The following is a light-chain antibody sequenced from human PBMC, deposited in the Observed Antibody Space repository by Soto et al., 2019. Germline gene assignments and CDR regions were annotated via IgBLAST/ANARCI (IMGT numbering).Light chain of an antibody. V-gene: IGKV1-5*01. CDR3: QQSDNLPRFT. Sequence: DIQMTQSPSTLSASVGDRFTITCLASQSISSWLAWYQQKPGKAPKLLIYDASNLESGVPSRFSGSGSGTEFTLTISSLQPEDIATYYCQQSDNLPRFTVGPGTKVEIK. CDR1: QSISSW. J-gene: IGKJ3*01. CDR2: DAS.